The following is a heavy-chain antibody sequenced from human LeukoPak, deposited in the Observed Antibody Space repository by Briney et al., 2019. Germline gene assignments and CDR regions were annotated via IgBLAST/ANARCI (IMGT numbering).Heavy chain of an antibody. CDR3: AKDRGYSYGLFDY. CDR1: GFTFSSYA. D-gene: IGHD5-18*01. V-gene: IGHV3-23*01. Sequence: PGGSLRLSCAASGFTFSSYAMSWVRQAPGKGLEWVSAISGSGSSTYYADSVKGRFTISRDNSKNTLYLQMNSLRAEDTAVYYCAKDRGYSYGLFDYWGQGTLVTVSS. CDR2: ISGSGSST. J-gene: IGHJ4*02.